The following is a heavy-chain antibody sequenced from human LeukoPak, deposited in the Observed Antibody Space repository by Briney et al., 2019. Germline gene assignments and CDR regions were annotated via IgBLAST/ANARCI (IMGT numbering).Heavy chain of an antibody. CDR3: ARVLYDYVWGSYRPPLT. Sequence: SETLSLTCAVSGGSISSSNWWSWVRPPPGKGLEWIGEIYHSGSTNYNPSLKSRVTISVDKSKNQFSLKLSSVTAADTAVYYCARVLYDYVWGSYRPPLTWGQGTLVTVSS. V-gene: IGHV4-4*02. CDR2: IYHSGST. J-gene: IGHJ5*02. D-gene: IGHD3-16*02. CDR1: GGSISSSNW.